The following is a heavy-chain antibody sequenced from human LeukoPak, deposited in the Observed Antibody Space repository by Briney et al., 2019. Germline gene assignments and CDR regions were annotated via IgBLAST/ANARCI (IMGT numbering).Heavy chain of an antibody. CDR1: GGSISSYY. Sequence: SETLSLTCTVSGGSISSYYWSWIRQHPGKGLEWIGYIYYSGSTNYNPSLKSRVTISVDTSKNQFSLKLSSVTAADTAVYYCARDLQEVGTFDIWGQGTMVTVSS. J-gene: IGHJ3*02. D-gene: IGHD1-14*01. CDR3: ARDLQEVGTFDI. CDR2: IYYSGST. V-gene: IGHV4-59*01.